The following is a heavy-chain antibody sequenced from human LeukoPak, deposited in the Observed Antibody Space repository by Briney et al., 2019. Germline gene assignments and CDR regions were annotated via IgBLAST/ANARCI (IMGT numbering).Heavy chain of an antibody. Sequence: GASVKVSCKASGYTFTGYYMHWVRQAPGQGLEWMGWIDPHSGGTNYAQKFQGRVTMTRDTSISTAYLDLSSLRSNDTAVYYCASPVGPRYSSSWFPEWGQGTRVMVSS. CDR3: ASPVGPRYSSSWFPE. CDR2: IDPHSGGT. V-gene: IGHV1-2*02. J-gene: IGHJ4*02. D-gene: IGHD6-13*01. CDR1: GYTFTGYY.